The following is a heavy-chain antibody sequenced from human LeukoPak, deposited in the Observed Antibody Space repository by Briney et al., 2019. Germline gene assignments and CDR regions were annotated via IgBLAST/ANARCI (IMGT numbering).Heavy chain of an antibody. D-gene: IGHD3-22*01. V-gene: IGHV3-21*04. CDR3: ARDFGDYYDSSGYDY. J-gene: IGHJ4*02. CDR2: ISSSSSYI. CDR1: GFTFSSYS. Sequence: GGSLRLSCAASGFTFSSYSMNWVRQAPGKGLEWVSSISSSSSYIYYADSVKGRFTISRDNAKNSLYLQMNSLRAEDTALYYCARDFGDYYDSSGYDYWGQGTLVTVSS.